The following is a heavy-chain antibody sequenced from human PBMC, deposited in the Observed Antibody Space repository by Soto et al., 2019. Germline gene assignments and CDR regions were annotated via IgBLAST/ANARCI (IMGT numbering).Heavy chain of an antibody. CDR3: ARVGVYGSGGMCPANWFDP. Sequence: QVQLVQSGAEVKKPGASVKVSCKASGYTFTNYGISWVRQAPGQGLEWMGWISAYNGNTKYAQKFKGRVTMTTDTYQTTAYMELRSLRSDDTAVYYCARVGVYGSGGMCPANWFDPGCQGTLVTVSS. J-gene: IGHJ5*02. CDR1: GYTFTNYG. D-gene: IGHD2-15*01. V-gene: IGHV1-18*01. CDR2: ISAYNGNT.